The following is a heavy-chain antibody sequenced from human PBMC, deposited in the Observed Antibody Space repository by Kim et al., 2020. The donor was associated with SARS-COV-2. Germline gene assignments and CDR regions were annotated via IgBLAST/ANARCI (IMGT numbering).Heavy chain of an antibody. D-gene: IGHD6-19*01. CDR3: AREIAVAGTSDFDY. Sequence: AQGFTGRFVFSLDTSVSTAYLQISSLKAEDTAVYYCAREIAVAGTSDFDYWGQGTLVTVSS. V-gene: IGHV7-4-1*02. J-gene: IGHJ4*02.